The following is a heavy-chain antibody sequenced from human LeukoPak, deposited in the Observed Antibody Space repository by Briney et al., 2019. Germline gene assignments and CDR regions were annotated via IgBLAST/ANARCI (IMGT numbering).Heavy chain of an antibody. Sequence: ASVKVSCKASGYTFTSYGISWVRQAPGQGLEWMGWISAYNGNTNYAQKLQGRVTMTTDTSTSTAYMELRSLRSDDTAVYYCARVPQWELLSAFDIWGQGTMVTVSS. J-gene: IGHJ3*02. CDR2: ISAYNGNT. D-gene: IGHD1-26*01. CDR1: GYTFTSYG. V-gene: IGHV1-18*01. CDR3: ARVPQWELLSAFDI.